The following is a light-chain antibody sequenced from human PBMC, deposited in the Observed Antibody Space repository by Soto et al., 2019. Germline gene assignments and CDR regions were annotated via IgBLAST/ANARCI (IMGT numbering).Light chain of an antibody. CDR3: QQYGSSPT. J-gene: IGKJ1*01. Sequence: IWFTQSPGNLAFSPRERATLSFRANQTVSNSYLAWYQQKPGQAPRLLIYGASSRATGIPDRFSGSGSGTDFTLTISRLEPEDFAVYYCQQYGSSPTFGQGTKVEIK. CDR1: QTVSNSY. V-gene: IGKV3-20*01. CDR2: GAS.